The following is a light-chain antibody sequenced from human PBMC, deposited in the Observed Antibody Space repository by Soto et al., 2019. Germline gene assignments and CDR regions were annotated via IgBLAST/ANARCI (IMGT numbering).Light chain of an antibody. CDR2: LGS. Sequence: VMTQSPLSLPVTPGEPASISCRSSQSLLHSNGYNYLDWYLQKPGQSPQLLIYLGSYRASGVPDRFTGSGSGTDFTLKISRVEAEDVGVYYCMQALQTLQTLTFGPGTKVDIK. V-gene: IGKV2-28*01. CDR1: QSLLHSNGYNY. CDR3: MQALQTLQTLT. J-gene: IGKJ3*01.